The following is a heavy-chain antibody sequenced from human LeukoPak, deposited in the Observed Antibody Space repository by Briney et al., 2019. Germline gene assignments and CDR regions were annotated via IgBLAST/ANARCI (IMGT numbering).Heavy chain of an antibody. CDR1: GFTFSSYA. D-gene: IGHD2-2*01. CDR3: AKWRGPAAYSFYFDY. Sequence: PGGSLRLSCAASGFTFSSYAMSWVRQAPGRGLEWVSAIRGSGGSTYYADSAKGRFTISRDNSKNTLYLQMNSLRAEDTAVYYCAKWRGPAAYSFYFDYWGQGTLVTVSS. CDR2: IRGSGGST. J-gene: IGHJ4*02. V-gene: IGHV3-23*01.